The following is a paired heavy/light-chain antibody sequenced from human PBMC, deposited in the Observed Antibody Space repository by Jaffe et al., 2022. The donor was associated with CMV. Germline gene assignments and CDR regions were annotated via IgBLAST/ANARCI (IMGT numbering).Light chain of an antibody. J-gene: IGLJ1*01. CDR3: QAWDSNTALYV. Sequence: SYALTQPPSVSVSPGQTASITCSGDKLGDKYACWYQQKPGQSPVLVIYQDSKRPSGIPERFSGSNSGNTATLTISGTQAMDEADYYCQAWDSNTALYVFGTGTKVTVL. CDR1: KLGDKY. CDR2: QDS. V-gene: IGLV3-1*01.
Heavy chain of an antibody. V-gene: IGHV4-39*01. Sequence: QLQLQESGPGLVKPSETLSLTCTVSGGSISSSSYYWGWIRQPPGKGLEWIGSIHYSGSTYYNPSLKSRVTISVDTSKNQFSLKLSSVTAADTAVYYCARGNGGVVNYYYYYGMDVWGQGTTVTVSS. CDR1: GGSISSSSYY. D-gene: IGHD3-3*01. CDR2: IHYSGST. J-gene: IGHJ6*02. CDR3: ARGNGGVVNYYYYYGMDV.